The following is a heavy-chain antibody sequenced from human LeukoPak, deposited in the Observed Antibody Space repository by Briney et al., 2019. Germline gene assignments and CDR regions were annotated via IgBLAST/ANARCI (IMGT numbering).Heavy chain of an antibody. CDR3: ARGPGGATAESFDY. D-gene: IGHD5-12*01. CDR1: GDSISNYY. Sequence: SETLSLTCTVSGDSISNYYWNWMRQPAGKGLEWIGRIYSSGSTNYNPSLKSRVTISVATSKNQFSLEMNSVTAADTAVYYCARGPGGATAESFDYWGQGTLVTVSS. J-gene: IGHJ4*02. V-gene: IGHV4-4*07. CDR2: IYSSGST.